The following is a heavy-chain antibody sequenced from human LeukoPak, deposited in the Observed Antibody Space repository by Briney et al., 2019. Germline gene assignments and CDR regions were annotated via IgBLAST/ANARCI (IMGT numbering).Heavy chain of an antibody. CDR3: ARDQGTTVVTHNYYYYYMDV. Sequence: SVKVSCKASGGTFSSYAISWVRQAPGQGLEWMGGIIPIFGTANYAQKFQGRVTITTDESTSTAYMELSSLRSEDTAVYYCARDQGTTVVTHNYYYYYMDVWGKGTTVTVSS. CDR2: IIPIFGTA. V-gene: IGHV1-69*05. J-gene: IGHJ6*03. D-gene: IGHD4-23*01. CDR1: GGTFSSYA.